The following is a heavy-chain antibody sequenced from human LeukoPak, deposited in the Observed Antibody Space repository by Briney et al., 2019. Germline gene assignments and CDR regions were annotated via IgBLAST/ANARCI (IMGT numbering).Heavy chain of an antibody. Sequence: SETLSLTCTVSGGSISSSSYYWGWIRQPPGKGLEWIGSIYYSGSTYYNPSLKSRVTISVDTSKNQFSLKLSSVTAADTAVYYCASLYSGYDYGYYWGQGTLVTVSS. V-gene: IGHV4-39*07. CDR1: GGSISSSSYY. CDR2: IYYSGST. J-gene: IGHJ4*02. CDR3: ASLYSGYDYGYY. D-gene: IGHD5-12*01.